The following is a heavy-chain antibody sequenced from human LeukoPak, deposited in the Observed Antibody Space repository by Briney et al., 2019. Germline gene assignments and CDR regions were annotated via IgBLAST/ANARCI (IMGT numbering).Heavy chain of an antibody. CDR1: GYTFTSYG. V-gene: IGHV1-18*01. J-gene: IGHJ6*03. D-gene: IGHD2-15*01. CDR2: ISAYNGNT. CDR3: ARQTRSGGSSWDYYYYMDV. Sequence: ASVKVSCKASGYTFTSYGISWVRQAPGQGLEWMGWISAYNGNTNYAQKLQGRVTMTTDTSTSTAYMELRSLRSDDTAVYYCARQTRSGGSSWDYYYYMDVWGKGTTVTVPS.